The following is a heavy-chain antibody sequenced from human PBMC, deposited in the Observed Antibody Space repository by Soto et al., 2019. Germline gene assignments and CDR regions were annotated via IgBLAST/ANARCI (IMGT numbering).Heavy chain of an antibody. CDR3: TTGSVEGV. D-gene: IGHD2-15*01. CDR2: IKTKAEGGAT. V-gene: IGHV3-15*07. J-gene: IGHJ6*02. CDR1: DFTITNAW. Sequence: EVQLVESGGGLVKPWGALRLSCGGSDFTITNAWMDWGRQAPGKGLEWVGRIKTKAEGGATDYAAPLKGRFTISRDDSRNTLFLQMNSLKTEDTAVYYCTTGSVEGVWGQGATVTVSS.